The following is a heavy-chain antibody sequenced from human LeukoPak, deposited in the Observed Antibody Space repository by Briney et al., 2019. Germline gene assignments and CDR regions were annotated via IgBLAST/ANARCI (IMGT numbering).Heavy chain of an antibody. J-gene: IGHJ4*02. V-gene: IGHV1-8*01. Sequence: ASVTVSCKAPAYIFTSYDINWVRQAPGQGLEWMGLMNPNSGNIAYAQKFRGRVTMTGDTSATTAYMELSDLRSDDTAIYYCARVCSGGSCSDFWGQGTLVTVSS. CDR1: AYIFTSYD. D-gene: IGHD2-15*01. CDR2: MNPNSGNI. CDR3: ARVCSGGSCSDF.